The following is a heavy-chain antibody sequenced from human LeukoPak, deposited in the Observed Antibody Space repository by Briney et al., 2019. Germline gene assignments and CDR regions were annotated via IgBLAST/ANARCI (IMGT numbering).Heavy chain of an antibody. J-gene: IGHJ3*02. CDR1: GYTFTSYG. V-gene: IGHV1-18*01. CDR2: ISAYNGNT. D-gene: IGHD2-2*01. CDR3: ARDIVVVPAAVTLDAFDI. Sequence: ASVKVSCKASGYTFTSYGISWVRQAPGQGLERMGWISAYNGNTNYAQKLQGRVTMTTDTSTSTAYMELRSLRSDDTAVYYCARDIVVVPAAVTLDAFDIWGQGTMVTVSS.